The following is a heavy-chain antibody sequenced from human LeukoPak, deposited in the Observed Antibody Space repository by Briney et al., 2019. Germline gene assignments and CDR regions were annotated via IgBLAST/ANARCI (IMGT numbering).Heavy chain of an antibody. J-gene: IGHJ5*02. V-gene: IGHV4-39*01. CDR3: AKSRRGNRSGSYNWFDP. D-gene: IGHD3-22*01. CDR1: GGSISSSSYY. CDR2: IYYSGST. Sequence: SETLSLICTVSGGSISSSSYYWGWIRQPPGKGLEWIGSIYYSGSTYYNPSLKSRVTISVDTSKNQFSLKLSSVTAADTAVYYCAKSRRGNRSGSYNWFDPWGQGTLVTVSS.